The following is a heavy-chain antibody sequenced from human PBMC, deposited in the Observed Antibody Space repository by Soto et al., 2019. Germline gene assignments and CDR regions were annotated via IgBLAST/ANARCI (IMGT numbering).Heavy chain of an antibody. CDR1: GYTFTSYG. Sequence: ASVKVSCKASGYTFTSYGISWVRQAPGQGLEWMGWISAYNGNTNYAQKLQGRVTMTTDTSTSTAYMELRSLRSDDTAVYYCASEYCGGDCSLYGSHRGYYYYMDVWGKGTTVTVSS. CDR2: ISAYNGNT. V-gene: IGHV1-18*01. D-gene: IGHD2-21*01. CDR3: ASEYCGGDCSLYGSHRGYYYYMDV. J-gene: IGHJ6*03.